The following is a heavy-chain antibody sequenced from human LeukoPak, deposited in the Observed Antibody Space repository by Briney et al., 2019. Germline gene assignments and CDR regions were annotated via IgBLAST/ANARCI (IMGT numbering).Heavy chain of an antibody. D-gene: IGHD6-13*01. CDR2: IYYSGST. V-gene: IGHV4-59*01. CDR1: GGSISSYY. Sequence: SSETLSLTCTVSGGSISSYYWSWIRQPPGKGLEWIGYIYYSGSTNYNPSLKSRVTISVDTSKNQFSLKLSSVTAADTAVYYCARGPQGGNWYAVASDYWGQGTLVTVSS. CDR3: ARGPQGGNWYAVASDY. J-gene: IGHJ4*02.